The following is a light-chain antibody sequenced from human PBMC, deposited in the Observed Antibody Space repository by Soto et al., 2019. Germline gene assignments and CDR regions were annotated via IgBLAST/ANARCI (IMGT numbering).Light chain of an antibody. CDR3: CSYAGGSTVV. Sequence: QSALTQPASVSGSPGQSITISCTGTSSDVGSYNLVSWYQQNPGKAPELIIYEGSKRPSGVSNRFSGSKSGNTASLTISGLQAADEADYYCCSYAGGSTVVFGGGTKVTVL. V-gene: IGLV2-23*01. CDR2: EGS. J-gene: IGLJ2*01. CDR1: SSDVGSYNL.